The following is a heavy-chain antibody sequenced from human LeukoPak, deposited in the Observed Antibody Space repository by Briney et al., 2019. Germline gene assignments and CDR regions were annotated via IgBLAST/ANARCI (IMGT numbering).Heavy chain of an antibody. J-gene: IGHJ3*02. V-gene: IGHV4-38-2*02. Sequence: NTSETLSLTCTVSGYSISSGYYWGWIRQPPGKGLEWIGSIYHSGSTYYNPSLKSRVTISVDTSKNQFSLKLSSVTAADTAVYYCARGFTYYDFWSGYYSRPGDAFDIWGQGTMVTVSS. D-gene: IGHD3-3*01. CDR1: GYSISSGYY. CDR2: IYHSGST. CDR3: ARGFTYYDFWSGYYSRPGDAFDI.